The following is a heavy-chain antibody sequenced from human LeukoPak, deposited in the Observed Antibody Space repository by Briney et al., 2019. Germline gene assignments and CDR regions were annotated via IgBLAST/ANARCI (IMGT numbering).Heavy chain of an antibody. Sequence: GASVKVSCKXSGYTFTGYYMHWVRQAPGQGLEWMGWINPNSGGTNYAQKFQGRVTMTRDTSISTAYMELSRLRSDDTAVYYCARGSDDFWSGYSPSYWGQGTLVTVSS. CDR2: INPNSGGT. CDR3: ARGSDDFWSGYSPSY. J-gene: IGHJ4*02. CDR1: GYTFTGYY. V-gene: IGHV1-2*02. D-gene: IGHD3-3*01.